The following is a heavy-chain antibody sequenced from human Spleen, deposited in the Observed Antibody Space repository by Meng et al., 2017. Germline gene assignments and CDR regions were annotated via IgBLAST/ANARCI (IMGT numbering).Heavy chain of an antibody. D-gene: IGHD4-11*01. CDR3: AILNTITDFDY. J-gene: IGHJ4*02. Sequence: GGSLRLSCATSGFAFDNYGMSWVRQAPGKGLEWVALISGRGDKTYYADSAKGRFTSSRDNSKHIVYLQMTSLRAEDTAVYYCAILNTITDFDYWGQGALVTVSS. CDR1: GFAFDNYG. V-gene: IGHV3-23*01. CDR2: ISGRGDKT.